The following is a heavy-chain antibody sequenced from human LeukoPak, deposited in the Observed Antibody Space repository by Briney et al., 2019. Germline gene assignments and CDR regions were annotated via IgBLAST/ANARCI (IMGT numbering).Heavy chain of an antibody. CDR3: AREATRFGELRVRLDYYGMDV. J-gene: IGHJ6*02. Sequence: PGGSLRLSCAASGFTFSSYDMHSVRQATGKGLEWVSAIGTAGDTYYPGSVKGRFTISRENAKTSLYLKMNSLRAGDTAVYYCAREATRFGELRVRLDYYGMDVWGQGTTVTASS. D-gene: IGHD3-10*01. CDR1: GFTFSSYD. CDR2: IGTAGDT. V-gene: IGHV3-13*01.